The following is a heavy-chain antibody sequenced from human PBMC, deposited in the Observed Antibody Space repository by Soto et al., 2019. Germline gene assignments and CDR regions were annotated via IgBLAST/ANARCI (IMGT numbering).Heavy chain of an antibody. CDR3: ARDLSIGLFDD. V-gene: IGHV1-18*01. J-gene: IGHJ4*02. CDR2: ISAHNCNT. D-gene: IGHD2-21*01. CDR1: GYTLTSYG. Sequence: QVQLVQSGAEVKKPGASVKVSCKASGYTLTSYGIILVRQAPGQGLEWMGWISAHNCNTKYAQKLQGRVTVTTDTYTRTDYMELRSLRADDPAVYYCARDLSIGLFDDRGQGTLVTGSS.